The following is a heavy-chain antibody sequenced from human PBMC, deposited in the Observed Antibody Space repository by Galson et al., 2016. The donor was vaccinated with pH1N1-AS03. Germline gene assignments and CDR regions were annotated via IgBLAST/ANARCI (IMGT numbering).Heavy chain of an antibody. Sequence: ETLSLTCAVSGGSTSSYYWSWIRQPPGKGLEWIGYVYYNGITNYNPSLKSRVTISIDTSKSQFSLKLSSVTAADTAVYYCARGAYDILTGYYNSAPFDYWGRGTLITVSS. CDR1: GGSTSSYY. CDR3: ARGAYDILTGYYNSAPFDY. J-gene: IGHJ4*02. CDR2: VYYNGIT. V-gene: IGHV4-59*01. D-gene: IGHD3-9*01.